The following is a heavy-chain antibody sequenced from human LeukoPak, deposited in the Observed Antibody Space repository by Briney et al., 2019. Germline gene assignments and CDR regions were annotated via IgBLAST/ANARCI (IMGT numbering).Heavy chain of an antibody. CDR1: GFTFSSYP. J-gene: IGHJ3*02. CDR2: ISYDGSNK. Sequence: PGGSLRLSCAASGFTFSSYPMNWVRQAPGRGLEWVPVISYDGSNKYYADSVKGRFTISRDNSKNTLYLQMNSLRAEDTAVYYCARWRRVFYDSSGFDAFDIWGQGTMVTVSS. CDR3: ARWRRVFYDSSGFDAFDI. V-gene: IGHV3-30-3*01. D-gene: IGHD3-22*01.